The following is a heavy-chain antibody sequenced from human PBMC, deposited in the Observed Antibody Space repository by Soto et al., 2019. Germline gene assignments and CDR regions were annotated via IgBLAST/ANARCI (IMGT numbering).Heavy chain of an antibody. J-gene: IGHJ4*02. D-gene: IGHD7-27*01. V-gene: IGHV1-46*01. CDR3: ARALTEFDY. Sequence: ASVKVSCKASGGTFSSYAISWVRQAPGQGLEWMGIINPNGGATSYAQNLQGRVTMTGDTSTSTVYMELSSLRSEDTAMYYCARALTEFDYWGPGTLVTVSS. CDR2: INPNGGAT. CDR1: GGTFSSYA.